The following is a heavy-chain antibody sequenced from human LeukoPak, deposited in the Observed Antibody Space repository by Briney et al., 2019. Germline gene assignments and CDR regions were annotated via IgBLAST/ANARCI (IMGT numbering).Heavy chain of an antibody. CDR3: AAQAGSGSYVDY. CDR1: GYTFTNYY. D-gene: IGHD1-26*01. Sequence: GASVKVSCKTSGYTFTNYYIHWVRQAPGQGLEWMGWMNPNSGNTGYAQKFQGRVTMTRNTSISTAYMELSSLRSEDTAVYYCAAQAGSGSYVDYWGQGTLVTVSS. CDR2: MNPNSGNT. J-gene: IGHJ4*02. V-gene: IGHV1-8*02.